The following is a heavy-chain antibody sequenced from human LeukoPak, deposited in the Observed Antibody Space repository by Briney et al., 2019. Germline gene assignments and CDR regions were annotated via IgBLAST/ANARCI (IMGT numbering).Heavy chain of an antibody. CDR1: GGSISSGGYY. CDR2: IYYSGST. D-gene: IGHD6-13*01. Sequence: SETLSLTCTVSGGSISSGGYYWSWIRQHPGKGLEWIGYIYYSGSTYYNPSLKSRVTISVDTSKNQFSLKLSSVTAADTAVYYCASIAAAGGWFDPWGQGTLVTVSS. V-gene: IGHV4-31*03. J-gene: IGHJ5*02. CDR3: ASIAAAGGWFDP.